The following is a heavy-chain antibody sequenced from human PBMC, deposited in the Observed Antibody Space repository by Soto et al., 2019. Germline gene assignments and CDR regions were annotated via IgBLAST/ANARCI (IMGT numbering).Heavy chain of an antibody. D-gene: IGHD2-15*01. CDR2: IDPSDSYT. Sequence: EVQLVQSGAEVKKPGESLRISCKGSGYSFTSYWISWVRQMPGKGLEWMGRIDPSDSYTNYSPSFQGHVTISTDKSISTDYLKWSSMKASDTAMYYCARWGYCSGGSCYGVDPWGQRTLVTVSS. CDR3: ARWGYCSGGSCYGVDP. V-gene: IGHV5-10-1*01. CDR1: GYSFTSYW. J-gene: IGHJ5*02.